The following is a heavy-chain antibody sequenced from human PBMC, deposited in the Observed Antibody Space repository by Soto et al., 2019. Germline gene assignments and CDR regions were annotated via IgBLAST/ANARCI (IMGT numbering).Heavy chain of an antibody. D-gene: IGHD6-19*01. J-gene: IGHJ4*02. CDR2: IYYSGST. CDR1: GGSISSYY. CDR3: ARHVGGWYEPAFDY. V-gene: IGHV4-59*08. Sequence: PSETLSLTCTVSGGSISSYYWSWIRQPPGKGLEWIGYIYYSGSTNYNPSLKSRVTISVDTSKNQFSLKLSSVTAADTAVYYCARHVGGWYEPAFDYWGQGTLVTVSS.